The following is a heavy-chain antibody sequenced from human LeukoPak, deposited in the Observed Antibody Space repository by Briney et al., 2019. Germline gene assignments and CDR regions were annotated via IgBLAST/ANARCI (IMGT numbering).Heavy chain of an antibody. J-gene: IGHJ4*02. CDR3: AREELERPFDY. CDR2: INPSGGST. CDR1: GYTFTSYY. V-gene: IGHV1-46*01. Sequence: ASVKVSCKASGYTFTSYYMHWERQAPGQGLEWMGIINPSGGSTSYAQKFQGRVTMTRDTSTSTVYMELSSLRSEDTAVYYCAREELERPFDYWGQGTLVTVSS. D-gene: IGHD1-1*01.